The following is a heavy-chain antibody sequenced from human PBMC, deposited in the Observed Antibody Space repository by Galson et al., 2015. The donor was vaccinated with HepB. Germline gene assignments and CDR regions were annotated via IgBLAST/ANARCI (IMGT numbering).Heavy chain of an antibody. CDR2: ISSNGGST. Sequence: SLRLSCAASGFTFSSYAMHWVRQAPGKGLEYVSAISSNGGSTYYADSVKGRFTTSRDNSKNTLYLQMSSLRAEDTAVYYCVKDRLYDILTGGGNYWGQGTLVTVSS. D-gene: IGHD3-9*01. CDR3: VKDRLYDILTGGGNY. V-gene: IGHV3-64D*06. J-gene: IGHJ4*02. CDR1: GFTFSSYA.